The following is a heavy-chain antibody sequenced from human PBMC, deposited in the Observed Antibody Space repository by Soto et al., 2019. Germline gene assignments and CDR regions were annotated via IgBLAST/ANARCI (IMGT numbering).Heavy chain of an antibody. J-gene: IGHJ6*02. V-gene: IGHV5-10-1*01. CDR1: GYSFTSYW. D-gene: IGHD5-18*01. CDR3: AKTVEYSYGYRPDYYYGMDV. CDR2: IDPSDSYT. Sequence: GESLKISCKGSGYSFTSYWIGWVRQMPGKGLEWMGRIDPSDSYTNYSPSFQGHVTISADKSISTAYLQWSSLKASDTAMYYCAKTVEYSYGYRPDYYYGMDVWGQGTTVTVSS.